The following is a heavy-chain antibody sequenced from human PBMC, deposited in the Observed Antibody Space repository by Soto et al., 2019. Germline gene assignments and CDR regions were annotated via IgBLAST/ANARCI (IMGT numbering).Heavy chain of an antibody. CDR3: ATAAETTPGLFDS. CDR2: IYYSGST. V-gene: IGHV4-39*07. J-gene: IGHJ4*02. Sequence: PSETLSLTCAVSGGSISSGPYYWAWIRQPPGKGLEWIGTIYYSGSTYYNPSLKSRVTLSVDTSKKQFSLKLTSVTAADTAVYFCATAAETTPGLFDSWGRGTLVTVSS. CDR1: GGSISSGPYY. D-gene: IGHD1-1*01.